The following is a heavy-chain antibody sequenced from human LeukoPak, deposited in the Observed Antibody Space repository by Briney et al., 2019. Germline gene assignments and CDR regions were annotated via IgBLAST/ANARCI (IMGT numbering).Heavy chain of an antibody. CDR1: GYTFTSYA. Sequence: ASVKVSCKASGYTFTSYAMHWVRQAPGQRLEWMGWINAGNGNTKYSQKFQGRVTITRDTSASTAYMELSSLRSEDTAVYYCARGLDVGAPPDYYYYGMGVWGQGTTVTVSS. J-gene: IGHJ6*02. D-gene: IGHD1-26*01. V-gene: IGHV1-3*01. CDR3: ARGLDVGAPPDYYYYGMGV. CDR2: INAGNGNT.